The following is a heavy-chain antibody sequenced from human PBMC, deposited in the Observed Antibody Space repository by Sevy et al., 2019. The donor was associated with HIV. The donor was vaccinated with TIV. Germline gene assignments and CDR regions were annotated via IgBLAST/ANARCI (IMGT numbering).Heavy chain of an antibody. Sequence: SETLSLTCTVSGGSISTGTYYWSWIRQPAGKGLEWIGRIYTSGSTNYNPSLKSRVTISLDTSKHRFSLKLSSVTAADTAVYYGARESGGDPIYYYYYMDVWGKGTTVTVSS. CDR2: IYTSGST. V-gene: IGHV4-61*02. CDR1: GGSISTGTYY. J-gene: IGHJ6*03. D-gene: IGHD2-21*02. CDR3: ARESGGDPIYYYYYMDV.